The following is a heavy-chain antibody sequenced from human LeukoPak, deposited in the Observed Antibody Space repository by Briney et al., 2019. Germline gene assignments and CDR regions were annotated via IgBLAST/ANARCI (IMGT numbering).Heavy chain of an antibody. Sequence: GRSLRLSCAASGFTFSSYGMHWVRQAPGKGLEWVAVISYDGSNKYYADSVKGRFTISRDNSKNTLYLQMNSLRAEDTAVYYCAKDLRNYYDSSGLDYWGQGTLVTVSS. CDR2: ISYDGSNK. D-gene: IGHD3-22*01. CDR1: GFTFSSYG. CDR3: AKDLRNYYDSSGLDY. J-gene: IGHJ4*02. V-gene: IGHV3-30*18.